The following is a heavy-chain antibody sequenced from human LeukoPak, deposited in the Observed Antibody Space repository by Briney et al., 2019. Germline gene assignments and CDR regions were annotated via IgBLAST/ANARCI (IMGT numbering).Heavy chain of an antibody. CDR1: GYTFIDYY. CDR3: ARVGRESSTGWLDY. D-gene: IGHD6-19*01. J-gene: IGHJ4*02. V-gene: IGHV1-2*06. CDR2: INVKSGAT. Sequence: ASVKVSCKASGYTFIDYYFNWVRQAPGQGPEWMGRINVKSGATDYAQKFQGRVTVTRDTSISTAYMELSSLRSDDTAVYYCARVGRESSTGWLDYWGQGTLVTVSS.